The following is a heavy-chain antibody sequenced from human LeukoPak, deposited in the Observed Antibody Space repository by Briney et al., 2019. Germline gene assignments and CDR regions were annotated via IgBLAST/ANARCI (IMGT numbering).Heavy chain of an antibody. J-gene: IGHJ4*02. CDR1: GFTFSSYW. CDR3: ASTSSGWYGNFDY. CDR2: INSDGSST. D-gene: IGHD6-19*01. V-gene: IGHV3-74*01. Sequence: GGSLRLSCAASGFTFSSYWMHWVRQAPGKGLVWVSRINSDGSSTSYADSVKGRFTISRDNAKNTLYLQMNSLRTEDTAVYYCASTSSGWYGNFDYRGQGTLVTVSS.